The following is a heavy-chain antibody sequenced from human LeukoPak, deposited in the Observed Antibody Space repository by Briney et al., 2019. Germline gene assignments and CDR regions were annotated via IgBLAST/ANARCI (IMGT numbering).Heavy chain of an antibody. CDR1: GGSFSGYY. Sequence: SETLSLTCAVYGGSFSGYYWSWIRQPPGKGLEWIGYIYYSGSTNYNPSLTSRVTISVDTSKNQFSLKLSSVTAADTAVYYCARAAYCSGGSCYAFDYWGQGTLVTVSS. V-gene: IGHV4-59*01. CDR3: ARAAYCSGGSCYAFDY. D-gene: IGHD2-15*01. CDR2: IYYSGST. J-gene: IGHJ4*02.